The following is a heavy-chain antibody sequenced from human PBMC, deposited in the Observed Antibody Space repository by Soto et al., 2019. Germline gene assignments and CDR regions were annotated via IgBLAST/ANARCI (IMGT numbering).Heavy chain of an antibody. J-gene: IGHJ4*01. CDR2: IGTDGNT. Sequence: HPVGSVRLSCAASGFTFNSYAMNWVRQAPGKGLAWVSAIGTDGNTYYANSVKGRFTISRDNSRTTLYLQMNSLRVEDTALYYCVRKYPGTRPFDYWGQGTLVTVSS. CDR3: VRKYPGTRPFDY. V-gene: IGHV3-23*01. CDR1: GFTFNSYA. D-gene: IGHD2-2*01.